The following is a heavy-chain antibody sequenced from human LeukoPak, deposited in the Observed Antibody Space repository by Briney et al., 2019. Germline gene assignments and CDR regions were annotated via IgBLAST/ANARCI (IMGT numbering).Heavy chain of an antibody. CDR3: ARRDTSSGWSFDS. CDR1: GGSICNYH. Sequence: SETLSLTCTVSGGSICNYHWSWIRQPAGKGLEWIGQINSSGSTNYNPALKSGGSMSIDTTEYQVSLTIRSVTVADTALYYCARRDTSSGWSFDSWGQGTLVTVAS. D-gene: IGHD6-19*01. J-gene: IGHJ4*02. V-gene: IGHV4-4*07. CDR2: INSSGST.